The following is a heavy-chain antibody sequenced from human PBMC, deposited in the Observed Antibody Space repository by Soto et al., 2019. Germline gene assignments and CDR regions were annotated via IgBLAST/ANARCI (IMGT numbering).Heavy chain of an antibody. CDR2: IYYSGST. D-gene: IGHD3-3*01. Sequence: SVTLSLTCTVSGGSISSSSYYWGWIRQPPGKGLEWIGSIYYSGSTYYNPSLKSRVTISVDTSKNQFSLKLSSVTAADTAVYYCARDYDFWSGYHRPSYYMDVWGKGTTVTVSS. J-gene: IGHJ6*03. CDR1: GGSISSSSYY. V-gene: IGHV4-39*02. CDR3: ARDYDFWSGYHRPSYYMDV.